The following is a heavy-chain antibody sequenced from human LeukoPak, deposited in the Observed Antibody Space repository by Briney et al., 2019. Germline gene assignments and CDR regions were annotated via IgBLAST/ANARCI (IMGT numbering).Heavy chain of an antibody. J-gene: IGHJ4*02. CDR1: GASIKNGYF. D-gene: IGHD5-18*01. CDR3: ARELGHQLVPPTWRHTGNFDF. CDR2: LHHPEIT. V-gene: IGHV4-38-2*02. Sequence: SETLSLTCAVSGASIKNGYFWGWLRPCPGKGGEWIATLHHPEITHYNPSLQSRVTTSLDTARNHFSLKLRFVTAPDTGVYYCARELGHQLVPPTWRHTGNFDFWGQGILVTVSS.